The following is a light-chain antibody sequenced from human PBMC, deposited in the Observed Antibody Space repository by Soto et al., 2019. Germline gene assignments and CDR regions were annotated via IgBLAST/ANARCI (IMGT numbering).Light chain of an antibody. CDR1: QSVSTNY. J-gene: IGKJ1*01. CDR2: GAS. Sequence: EIVLTQSPGTLSLSPGERATLSCRASQSVSTNYFAWYQRKPGPAPRLLIYGASSRATDLPSRFSGSGSGTDFTLTITRLKAEDFAVYYWQQYGSSPPTFGQGTKVEIK. V-gene: IGKV3-20*01. CDR3: QQYGSSPPT.